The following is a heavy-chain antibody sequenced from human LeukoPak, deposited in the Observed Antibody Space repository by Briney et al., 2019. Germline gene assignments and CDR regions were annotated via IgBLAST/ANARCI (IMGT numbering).Heavy chain of an antibody. Sequence: SETLSLTCTVSGFSISKSYNWAWIRQSPGKGLDWIGTIYHSGNAYYNPSLMSRAAMSVDTSNNHFSLTMISVTAADAGVYYCARVRGPLRYFDALGQGTLVTISS. CDR3: ARVRGPLRYFDA. CDR2: IYHSGNA. CDR1: GFSISKSYN. V-gene: IGHV4-38-2*02. J-gene: IGHJ4*02. D-gene: IGHD2-21*02.